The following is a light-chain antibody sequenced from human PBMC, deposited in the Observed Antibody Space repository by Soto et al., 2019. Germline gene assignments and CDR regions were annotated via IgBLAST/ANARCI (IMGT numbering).Light chain of an antibody. Sequence: QSVLTQSSSASASQGSSVKLTCTLSSGHSSYLIAWHHQQPGKAPRYLMKIEGSGSYNKGSGVPDRFSGSSSGADRYLTISNLQFEDEANCYPETWDSNTRVFGEGTMLTVL. V-gene: IGLV4-60*02. J-gene: IGLJ2*01. CDR1: SGHSSYL. CDR3: ETWDSNTRV. CDR2: IEGSGSY.